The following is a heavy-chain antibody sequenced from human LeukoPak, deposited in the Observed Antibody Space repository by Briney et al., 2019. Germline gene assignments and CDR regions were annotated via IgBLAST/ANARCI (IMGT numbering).Heavy chain of an antibody. CDR1: GGSISNYY. J-gene: IGHJ1*01. D-gene: IGHD6-19*01. V-gene: IGHV4-59*01. CDR2: ISHSGST. Sequence: SETLSLTCTVSGGSISNYYWSWLRQPPGRGLEYIGYISHSGSTNYNPSLKSRVTISVDTSKNQFSLKLSSVTAADTAVYYCARGVTGGWYGDFQHWGQGTLVTVSS. CDR3: ARGVTGGWYGDFQH.